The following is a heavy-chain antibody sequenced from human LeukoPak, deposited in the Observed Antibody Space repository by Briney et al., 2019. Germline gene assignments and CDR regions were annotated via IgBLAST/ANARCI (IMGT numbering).Heavy chain of an antibody. CDR2: ISAYNGNT. D-gene: IGHD3-22*01. V-gene: IGHV1-18*01. CDR3: ARDMNYYDSSGPPHY. Sequence: ASVKVSCKASGGTFSSYAISWVRQAPGQGLEWMGWISAYNGNTNYAQKLQGRVTMTTDTSTSTAYMELRSLRSDDTAVYYCARDMNYYDSSGPPHYWGQGTLVTVSS. J-gene: IGHJ4*02. CDR1: GGTFSSYA.